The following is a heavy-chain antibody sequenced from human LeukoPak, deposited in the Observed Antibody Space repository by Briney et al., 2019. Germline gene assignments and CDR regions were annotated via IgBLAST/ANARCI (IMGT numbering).Heavy chain of an antibody. CDR3: ARAHPQYDSSGYYDY. J-gene: IGHJ4*02. Sequence: SGTLSLTCAVSGGSISSSNWWSWVRQPPGKGLEWIGEIYHSGSTNYNSSLKSRVTISVDKSKDQFSLKLSSVTAADTAVYYCARAHPQYDSSGYYDYWGQGTLATVSS. CDR2: IYHSGST. CDR1: GGSISSSNW. V-gene: IGHV4-4*02. D-gene: IGHD3-22*01.